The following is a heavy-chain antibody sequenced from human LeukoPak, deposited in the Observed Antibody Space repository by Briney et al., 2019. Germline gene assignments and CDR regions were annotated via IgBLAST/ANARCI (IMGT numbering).Heavy chain of an antibody. D-gene: IGHD6-25*01. CDR3: ARASSGSGSNAFDI. CDR1: GYTFTGYY. Sequence: ASVKVSCKASGYTFTGYYMHWVRQATGQGLEWMGWINPNSGGTNYAQKFQGWVTMTRDTSISTAYMELSRLRSDDTAVYYCARASSGSGSNAFDIWGQGTMVTVSS. CDR2: INPNSGGT. V-gene: IGHV1-2*04. J-gene: IGHJ3*02.